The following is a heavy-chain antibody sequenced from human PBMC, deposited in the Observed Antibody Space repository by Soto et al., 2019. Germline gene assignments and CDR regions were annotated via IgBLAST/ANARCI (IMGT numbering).Heavy chain of an antibody. V-gene: IGHV3-33*01. CDR3: AFSLAAAGTGDWYYYYGMDV. D-gene: IGHD6-13*01. CDR2: IWYDGSNK. J-gene: IGHJ6*02. CDR1: GFTFSSYG. Sequence: GGSLRLSCAASGFTFSSYGMHWVRQAPGKGLEWVAVIWYDGSNKYYADSVKGRFTISRDNSKNTLYLQMNSLRAEDTAVYYFAFSLAAAGTGDWYYYYGMDVWGQGTTVTVSS.